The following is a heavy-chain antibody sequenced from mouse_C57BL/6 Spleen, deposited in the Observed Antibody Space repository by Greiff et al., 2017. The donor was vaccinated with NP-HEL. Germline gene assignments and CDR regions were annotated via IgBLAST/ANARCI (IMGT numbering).Heavy chain of an antibody. CDR1: GFTFSDYY. Sequence: EVQLQESEGGLVQPGSSMKLSCTASGFTFSDYYMAWVRQVPEKGLEWVANINYDGSSTYYLDSLKSRFIISRDNAKNILYLQMSSLKSEDTATYDCSRERFYYGTYGAMDYWGQGTSVTVSS. V-gene: IGHV5-16*01. D-gene: IGHD2-1*01. CDR2: INYDGSST. J-gene: IGHJ4*01. CDR3: SRERFYYGTYGAMDY.